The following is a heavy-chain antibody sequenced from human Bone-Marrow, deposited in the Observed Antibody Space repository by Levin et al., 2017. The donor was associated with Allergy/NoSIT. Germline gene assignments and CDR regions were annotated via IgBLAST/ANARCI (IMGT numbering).Heavy chain of an antibody. CDR3: ARDPARGYYDSSGYSGDH. Sequence: GESLKISCVASGFTFRHYTMNWVRQAPGKGLEWVSCITSSGDSTYYADSVKGRFTISRDNAKNSLYLQLNRLRDEDTAMYYCARDPARGYYDSSGYSGDHWGQGTLVTVSA. D-gene: IGHD3-22*01. CDR2: ITSSGDST. CDR1: GFTFRHYT. V-gene: IGHV3-48*02. J-gene: IGHJ4*02.